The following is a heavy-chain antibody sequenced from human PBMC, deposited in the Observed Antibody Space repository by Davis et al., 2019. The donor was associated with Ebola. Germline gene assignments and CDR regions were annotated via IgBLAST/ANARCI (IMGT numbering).Heavy chain of an antibody. J-gene: IGHJ6*02. Sequence: PGGSLRLSCVGTGFNFGIYGMHWVRQAPGKGLEWLAFIPYDASNQYYADSVKGRFTISRDNSKNTLYLQMNSLRAEDTALYYCLCSRSPRGWTYYYYGMDVWGQGTTVTVSS. V-gene: IGHV3-30*02. CDR2: IPYDASNQ. CDR3: LCSRSPRGWTYYYYGMDV. CDR1: GFNFGIYG. D-gene: IGHD3/OR15-3a*01.